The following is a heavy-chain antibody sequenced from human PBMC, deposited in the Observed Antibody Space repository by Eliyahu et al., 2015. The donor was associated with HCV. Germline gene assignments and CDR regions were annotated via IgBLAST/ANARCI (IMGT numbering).Heavy chain of an antibody. CDR3: AKREGGAYYRGWIDY. Sequence: EVQLLESGGGLVPPGESXRLSCVASGFTLXTYAMTWGRQAPGKGXEWVASITGTGGNTYYTVSVKGRXTISRDNRRNTLYLQMDSLRADDTALYYCAKREGGAYYRGWIDYWGQGALVTVSS. J-gene: IGHJ4*02. D-gene: IGHD1-26*01. V-gene: IGHV3-23*01. CDR2: ITGTGGNT. CDR1: GFTLXTYA.